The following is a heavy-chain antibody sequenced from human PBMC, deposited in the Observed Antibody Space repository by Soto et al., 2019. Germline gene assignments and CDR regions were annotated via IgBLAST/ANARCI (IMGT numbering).Heavy chain of an antibody. V-gene: IGHV4-39*01. Sequence: SETLSLTCSVSGDSITNTNYHWGWIRAAPGKGLEWIVSWYFRWATDYNPSLQSRVTISADTSKNQISLHLSSVTAADTAVYYCFGVLAATLDYWGKGTRVT. D-gene: IGHD2-21*02. CDR2: WYFRWAT. CDR1: GDSITNTNYH. CDR3: FGVLAATLDY. J-gene: IGHJ4*01.